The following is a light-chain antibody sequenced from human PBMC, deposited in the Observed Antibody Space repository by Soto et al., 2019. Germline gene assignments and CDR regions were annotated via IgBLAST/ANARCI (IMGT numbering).Light chain of an antibody. CDR2: DVS. CDR1: SSDVGGYNY. Sequence: QSALTQPASVSGSPGQSIIISCTVTSSDVGGYNYVSWYQQHPGKAPKLMIYDVSNRPSGASNRFSGSKSGNTASLTISGLQAEDEADYYCSSYTSSSTPLYVFGTGTNVTVL. J-gene: IGLJ1*01. V-gene: IGLV2-14*01. CDR3: SSYTSSSTPLYV.